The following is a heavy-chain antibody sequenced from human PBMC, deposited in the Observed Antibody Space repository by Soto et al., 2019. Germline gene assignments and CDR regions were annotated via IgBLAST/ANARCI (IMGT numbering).Heavy chain of an antibody. CDR1: GFTFSSYS. CDR3: ARDSPYSSSWYDLNWFDP. V-gene: IGHV3-48*02. J-gene: IGHJ5*02. D-gene: IGHD6-13*01. Sequence: EVQLVESGGGLVQPGGSLRLSCAASGFTFSSYSMNWVRQAPGKGLEWVSYISSSSSTIYYADSVKGRFTISRDNAKNSLYLQMNSLRDEDTALYYCARDSPYSSSWYDLNWFDPWGQGTLVTVSS. CDR2: ISSSSSTI.